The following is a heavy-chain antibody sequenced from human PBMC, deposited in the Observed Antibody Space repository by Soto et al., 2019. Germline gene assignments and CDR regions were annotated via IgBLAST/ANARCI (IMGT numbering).Heavy chain of an antibody. CDR2: ASARNTNT. Sequence: EVQLLESGGGLVQPGGSLRLSCAASGFTFSSHVMSWVRQAPGKGLEWVSAASARNTNTYYADSVRGRFTISRDNSKSMVYLQLDSHRVEDTAVYHCARDVTSHGPRGYSSAWYGWFDPWGQGTLVVVSS. CDR1: GFTFSSHV. CDR3: ARDVTSHGPRGYSSAWYGWFDP. D-gene: IGHD6-19*01. J-gene: IGHJ5*02. V-gene: IGHV3-23*01.